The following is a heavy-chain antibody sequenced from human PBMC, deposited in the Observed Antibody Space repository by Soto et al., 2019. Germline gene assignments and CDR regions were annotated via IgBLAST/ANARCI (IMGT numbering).Heavy chain of an antibody. J-gene: IGHJ6*02. V-gene: IGHV1-69*01. CDR1: GVSFNNNG. D-gene: IGHD3-10*01. CDR3: ARVLYYGSGSYSPYGMDV. Sequence: QVQLVQSGAEVKKPGSSVKVSCKTSGVSFNNNGIGWVRQAPGHGLEWMGGVSPPFRTSNYARKFQGRISITADASTGTVNMELSRLTSEDTAQYYCARVLYYGSGSYSPYGMDVGCQGTAVTVPS. CDR2: VSPPFRTS.